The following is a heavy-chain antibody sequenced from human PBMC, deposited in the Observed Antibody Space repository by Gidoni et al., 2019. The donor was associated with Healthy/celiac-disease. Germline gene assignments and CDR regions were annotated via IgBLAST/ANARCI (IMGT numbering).Heavy chain of an antibody. CDR2: ISYDGSNK. CDR1: GFTFSSYA. D-gene: IGHD2-2*01. Sequence: QVQLVESGGGVVQPGRSLRLSCAASGFTFSSYAMHWVRQAPGKGLEWVAVISYDGSNKYYADSVKGRFTISRDNSKNTLYLQMNSLRAEDTAVYYCARGSGPYCSSTSCPLGYWGQGTLVTVSS. CDR3: ARGSGPYCSSTSCPLGY. J-gene: IGHJ4*02. V-gene: IGHV3-30-3*01.